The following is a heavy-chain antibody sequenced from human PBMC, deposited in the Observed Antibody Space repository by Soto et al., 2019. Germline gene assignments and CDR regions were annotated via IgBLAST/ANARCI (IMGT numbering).Heavy chain of an antibody. D-gene: IGHD5-12*01. Sequence: EVQLVETGGGLIQPGGSLRLSCAASGFTVSSNYMSWVRQAPGKGLEWVSVIYSGGSTYYADSVKGRFTISRDNSKNTLYLQMNSLRAEDTAVYYCARVNGVGWRPWLQLNYWGQGTLVTVSS. CDR3: ARVNGVGWRPWLQLNY. CDR2: IYSGGST. J-gene: IGHJ4*02. CDR1: GFTVSSNY. V-gene: IGHV3-53*02.